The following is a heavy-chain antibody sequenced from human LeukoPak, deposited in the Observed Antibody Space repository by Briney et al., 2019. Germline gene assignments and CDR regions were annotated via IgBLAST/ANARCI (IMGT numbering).Heavy chain of an antibody. CDR2: ISSSGSTI. CDR1: GFTFSSYE. CDR3: ARYSLGGAMVRGVIGFDY. Sequence: GGSLRLSCAASGFTFSSYEMNWVRQAPGKGLEWVSYISSSGSTIYYADSVKGRFTISRDNAKNSLYLQMNSLRAEDTAVYYCARYSLGGAMVRGVIGFDYWGQGTLVTVSS. V-gene: IGHV3-48*03. D-gene: IGHD3-10*01. J-gene: IGHJ4*02.